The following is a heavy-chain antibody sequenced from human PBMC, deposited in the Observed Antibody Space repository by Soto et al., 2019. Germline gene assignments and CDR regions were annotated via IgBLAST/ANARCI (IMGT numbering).Heavy chain of an antibody. CDR1: GFTFSDHY. V-gene: IGHV3-11*05. CDR2: ISSSGSYT. CDR3: ARDKNGWELLIDC. J-gene: IGHJ4*02. D-gene: IGHD3-10*01. Sequence: QVQLVESGGGLVKPGGSLRLSCAASGFTFSDHYMSWIRQSPEKGLEWVSYISSSGSYTNYADSVKGRFTISRDNAKNSLYLQMNSLRAEDAAVYYCARDKNGWELLIDCWGQGTLVTVSS.